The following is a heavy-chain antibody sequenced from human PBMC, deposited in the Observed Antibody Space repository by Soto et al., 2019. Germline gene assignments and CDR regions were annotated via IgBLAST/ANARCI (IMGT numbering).Heavy chain of an antibody. J-gene: IGHJ6*02. Sequence: ASVKVSCKASGYTFTGYYMHWVRQAPGQGLEWMGWINPNSGGTNYAQKFKRRVTMTRDTPISTAYMELSRLRSDDTAVYYWARELRPSKMGPIYGIDVSSPRTTGTVSS. V-gene: IGHV1-2*02. CDR2: INPNSGGT. D-gene: IGHD3-16*01. CDR3: ARELRPSKMGPIYGIDV. CDR1: GYTFTGYY.